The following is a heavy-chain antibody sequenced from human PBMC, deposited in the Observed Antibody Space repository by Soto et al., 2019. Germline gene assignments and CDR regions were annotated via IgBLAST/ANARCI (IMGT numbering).Heavy chain of an antibody. D-gene: IGHD2-2*01. J-gene: IGHJ4*02. CDR3: ATTAKDSSTSHHSPQIIFDY. CDR2: ITSSGTTI. Sequence: QVQLVESGGGLVKPGGSLRLSCAASGFTFSDYDMSWIRQAPGKGLEWVSYITSSGTTIYYADSVQGRFTISRDNAKNSVYLQMKSLRAEDTAVYYYATTAKDSSTSHHSPQIIFDYWGQGTLVTVSS. V-gene: IGHV3-11*01. CDR1: GFTFSDYD.